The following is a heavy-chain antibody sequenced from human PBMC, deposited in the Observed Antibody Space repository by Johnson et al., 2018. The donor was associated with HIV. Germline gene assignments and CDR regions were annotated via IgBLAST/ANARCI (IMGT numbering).Heavy chain of an antibody. Sequence: MLLVESGGGVVRPGGSLRLSCAASGFTFSNYAMNWVRQAPGKGLEWVSTISGSGGTPYYAASVKGRFPISRDNSKNTLYLQMNSLRAEDTAVYYCSTMVQGDPVAFDIWGQGTMVTVSS. D-gene: IGHD3-10*01. CDR1: GFTFSNYA. V-gene: IGHV3-23*04. J-gene: IGHJ3*02. CDR3: STMVQGDPVAFDI. CDR2: ISGSGGTP.